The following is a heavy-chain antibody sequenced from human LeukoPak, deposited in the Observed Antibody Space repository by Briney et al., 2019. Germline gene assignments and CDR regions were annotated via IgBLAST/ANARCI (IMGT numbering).Heavy chain of an antibody. CDR3: ACLRGMDV. J-gene: IGHJ6*03. CDR1: GFTVSSNY. V-gene: IGHV3-53*01. CDR2: IYSGDST. Sequence: GGSLRPSCAASGFTVSSNYMSWVRQAPGKGLEWVSVIYSGDSTYYADSVKGRFTISRDNSKNTLYLQMNSLRAEDTAVYYCACLRGMDVWGKGTTVTVSS.